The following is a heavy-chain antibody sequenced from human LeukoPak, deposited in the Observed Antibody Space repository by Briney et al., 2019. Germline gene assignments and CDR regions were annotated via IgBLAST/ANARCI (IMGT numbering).Heavy chain of an antibody. V-gene: IGHV3-15*01. CDR2: IKRKTDGGTT. CDR3: TTNDAFDI. J-gene: IGHJ3*02. Sequence: GGSLRLSCAASGFTFSNAWMNWVRQAPGKGLEWVGRIKRKTDGGTTDYAAPVKGRFTISRDDSKNTLYLQMNSLKTEDTAVYYCTTNDAFDIWGQGTMVTVSS. CDR1: GFTFSNAW.